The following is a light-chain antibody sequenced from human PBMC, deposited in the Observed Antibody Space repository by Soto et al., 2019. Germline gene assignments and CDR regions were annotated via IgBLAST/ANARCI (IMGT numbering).Light chain of an antibody. V-gene: IGLV2-14*01. CDR3: ISYSTSSTLYV. CDR2: EVR. Sequence: QSALTQPASVSGSPGQSITISCTGTSSDIGGYNYVSWYQQHPGKAPKLLIYEVRHRPSGISNRFSGSKSGNTASLTISGLQAEDEADYRCISYSTSSTLYVFGPGTKVTVL. CDR1: SSDIGGYNY. J-gene: IGLJ1*01.